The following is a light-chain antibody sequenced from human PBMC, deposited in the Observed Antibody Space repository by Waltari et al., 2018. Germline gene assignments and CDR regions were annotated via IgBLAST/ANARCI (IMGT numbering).Light chain of an antibody. CDR2: AAS. Sequence: DTQMTQSPSSLSASVGDRVTITCRASQERRFSLVWYQQKPGKAPKLRLFAASRLESGVPSRFSGSGSGTEYTLTISSLQPEDFATYYCQQYYNTPPWTFGQGTKVEIK. J-gene: IGKJ1*01. V-gene: IGKV1-NL1*01. CDR1: QERRFS. CDR3: QQYYNTPPWT.